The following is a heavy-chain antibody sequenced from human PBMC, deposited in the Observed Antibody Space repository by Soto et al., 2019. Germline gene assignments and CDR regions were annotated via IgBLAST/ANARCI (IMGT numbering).Heavy chain of an antibody. J-gene: IGHJ4*02. V-gene: IGHV3-15*01. Sequence: GGSLRLSCAASGFTFSNAWMSWVRQAPGKGLEWVGRIKSKTDGGTTDYAAPVKGRFTISRDDSKNTLYLQMNSLKTEDTAVYYCTTEVDHYGDYEEVDYWGQGTLVTVSS. CDR3: TTEVDHYGDYEEVDY. D-gene: IGHD4-17*01. CDR1: GFTFSNAW. CDR2: IKSKTDGGTT.